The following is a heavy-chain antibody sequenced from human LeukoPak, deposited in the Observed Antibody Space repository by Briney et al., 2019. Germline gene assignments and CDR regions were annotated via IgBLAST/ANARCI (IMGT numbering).Heavy chain of an antibody. D-gene: IGHD2-2*01. V-gene: IGHV4-31*03. CDR1: GGSISSGGYY. J-gene: IGHJ4*02. CDR3: ASNAAGGIVVVPTAFDY. Sequence: SETLSLTCTVSGGSISSGGYYWSWIRQHPGKGLEWIGYIYYSGSTYYNPSLKSRVTISVDTSENQFSLKLSSVTAADTAVYYCASNAAGGIVVVPTAFDYWGQGTLVTVSS. CDR2: IYYSGST.